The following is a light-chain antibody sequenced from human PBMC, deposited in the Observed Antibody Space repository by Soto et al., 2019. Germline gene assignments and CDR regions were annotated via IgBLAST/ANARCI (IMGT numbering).Light chain of an antibody. CDR2: GAS. CDR1: QSVSSR. J-gene: IGKJ1*01. CDR3: QQYGRSPTT. V-gene: IGKV3-20*01. Sequence: EIVLTQSPGTLSLSPGERATLSCRASQSVSSRLAWYQQRPGQAPRLLISGASSRATGIPDRFSGSGSGTDFTLTISRLEPEDFAVYYCQQYGRSPTTFGQGTKGDIK.